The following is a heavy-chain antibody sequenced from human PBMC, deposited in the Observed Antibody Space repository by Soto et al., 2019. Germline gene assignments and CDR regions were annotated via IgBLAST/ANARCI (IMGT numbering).Heavy chain of an antibody. V-gene: IGHV4-30-2*01. J-gene: IGHJ5*02. CDR3: ARVGPPADP. CDR2: IYHSGST. Sequence: SETLSLTCAVSGGSISRGGYSWSWIRQPPGKGLEWIGYIYHSGSTYYNPSLKGRVTISVDRSKNQFSLKLSSVTAADTAVYYCARVGPPADPWGQGTLVTVSS. CDR1: GGSISRGGYS.